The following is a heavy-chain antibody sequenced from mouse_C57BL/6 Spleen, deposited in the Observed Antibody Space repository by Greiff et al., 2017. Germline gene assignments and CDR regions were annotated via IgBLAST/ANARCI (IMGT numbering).Heavy chain of an antibody. CDR3: ARGYDGYYWFAY. D-gene: IGHD2-3*01. V-gene: IGHV1-59*01. CDR2: IDPSDSYT. CDR1: GYTFTSYW. Sequence: QVQLQQPGAELVRPGTSVKLSCKASGYTFTSYWMHWVKQRPGQGLEWIGLIDPSDSYTKYNQKFKGKATLTVDTSSSTAYMQLSSLTSEDSAVYYCARGYDGYYWFAYWGQGTLVTVSA. J-gene: IGHJ3*01.